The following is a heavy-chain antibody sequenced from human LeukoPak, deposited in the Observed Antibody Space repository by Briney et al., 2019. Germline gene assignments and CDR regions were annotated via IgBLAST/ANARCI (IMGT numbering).Heavy chain of an antibody. Sequence: ASVKVSCKASGYTFTGYYMHWVRQAPGQGLEWMGWINPNSGGTNYAQKFQGRVTMTRDTSISTAYMELSRVRSDDTAVYYCARDRSITIFGVVRPADAFDIWGQGTMVTVSS. V-gene: IGHV1-2*02. CDR2: INPNSGGT. J-gene: IGHJ3*02. CDR1: GYTFTGYY. D-gene: IGHD3-3*01. CDR3: ARDRSITIFGVVRPADAFDI.